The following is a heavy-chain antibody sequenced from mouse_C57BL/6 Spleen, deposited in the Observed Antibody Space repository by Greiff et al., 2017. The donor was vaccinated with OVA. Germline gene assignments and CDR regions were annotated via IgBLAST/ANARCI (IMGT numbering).Heavy chain of an antibody. CDR1: GYAFSSSW. D-gene: IGHD2-4*01. Sequence: QVQLQQSGPELVKPGASVKISCKASGYAFSSSWMNWVKQRPGKGLEWIGRIYPGDGDTNYNGKFKGKATLTADKSSSTAYMPLSSLTSEDSAVYFCARDDYGAFDYWGQGTTLTVSS. V-gene: IGHV1-82*01. CDR2: IYPGDGDT. J-gene: IGHJ2*01. CDR3: ARDDYGAFDY.